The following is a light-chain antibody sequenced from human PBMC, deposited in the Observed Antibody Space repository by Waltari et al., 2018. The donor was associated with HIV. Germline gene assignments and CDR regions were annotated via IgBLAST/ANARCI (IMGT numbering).Light chain of an antibody. CDR3: QQYGSSPPYT. CDR2: VTS. V-gene: IGKV3-20*01. J-gene: IGKJ2*01. CDR1: QSVSSNF. Sequence: EIVLTQSPGTLSLSPGERATLSCRASQSVSSNFLAWYQQKPGQPPRLLIYVTSSRPTGIPDRFSGSGSGTDFTLTISRLEPEDSAVYYCQQYGSSPPYTFGQGTKLEIK.